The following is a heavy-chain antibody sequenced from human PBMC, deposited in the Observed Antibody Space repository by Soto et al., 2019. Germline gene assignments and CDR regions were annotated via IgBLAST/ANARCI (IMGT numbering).Heavy chain of an antibody. CDR3: AKLGSSSWSPHYYFDY. CDR2: ITGSGGDT. D-gene: IGHD2-2*01. Sequence: GGSLRLSCAASGFTFNNYAMGRVRQAPGKGLEWVSAITGSGGDTYYLDSVKGRFTISRDNSKNTLYLQMNSLRAEDTAIYYCAKLGSSSWSPHYYFDYWGQGTLVTVSS. V-gene: IGHV3-23*01. CDR1: GFTFNNYA. J-gene: IGHJ4*02.